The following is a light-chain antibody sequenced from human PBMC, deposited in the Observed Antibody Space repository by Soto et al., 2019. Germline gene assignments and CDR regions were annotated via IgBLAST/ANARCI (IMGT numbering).Light chain of an antibody. CDR2: EVS. CDR1: SSDVGGHKY. Sequence: QSVLTQPASVSGSPGQSSTLSCTGTSSDVGGHKYVSWYHQHPDKAPEVLILEVSNRPSGISNRFSGSKSGNTASLTIAGLQAEEEADYCSRSYAGNKKYVIFGGGTELTVL. V-gene: IGLV2-14*01. CDR3: RSYAGNKKYVI. J-gene: IGLJ2*01.